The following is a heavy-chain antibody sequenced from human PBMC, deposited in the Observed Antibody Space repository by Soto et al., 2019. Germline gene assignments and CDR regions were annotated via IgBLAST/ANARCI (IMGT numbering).Heavy chain of an antibody. V-gene: IGHV3-15*07. CDR1: GFNFNTAW. CDR2: IKGKTEGETT. Sequence: EVHLAESGGGLVEPGGSHRLSCAASGFNFNTAWMNWVRQAPGRGLEWVGRIKGKTEGETTDYAAHGKGRFTISRDNSKQTVYLQMNSLKTEDTAVCFCASSADCSECYVGESFQLWGQGTMVTVSS. J-gene: IGHJ1*01. CDR3: ASSADCSECYVGESFQL. D-gene: IGHD3-16*01.